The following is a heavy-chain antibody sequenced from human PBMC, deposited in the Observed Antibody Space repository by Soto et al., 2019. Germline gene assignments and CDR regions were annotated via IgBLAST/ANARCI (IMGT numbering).Heavy chain of an antibody. Sequence: ASVKVSCKVSGYTLTELSMHWVRQAPGKGLEWMGGFDPEDGETIYAQKFQGRVTMTEDTSTDTAYMELSSLRSEDTAVYYCATDLNSSGYSDYWGQGTLVTVSS. CDR3: ATDLNSSGYSDY. CDR1: GYTLTELS. J-gene: IGHJ4*02. V-gene: IGHV1-24*01. CDR2: FDPEDGET. D-gene: IGHD3-22*01.